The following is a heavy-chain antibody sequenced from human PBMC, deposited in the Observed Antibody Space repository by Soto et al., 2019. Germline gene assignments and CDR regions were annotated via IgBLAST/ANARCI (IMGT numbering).Heavy chain of an antibody. V-gene: IGHV4-34*01. CDR3: ARGGVVGYCSSTSCYQVDY. D-gene: IGHD2-2*01. CDR2: INHSGNT. Sequence: SETLSLTCAVYGGSFSGYYWSWIRQPPGKGLEWIGEINHSGNTNYNPSLKSRVTLSVDTSKNQFSLKLSSVTAAGTAVYYCARGGVVGYCSSTSCYQVDYWGQGTLVTVSS. CDR1: GGSFSGYY. J-gene: IGHJ4*02.